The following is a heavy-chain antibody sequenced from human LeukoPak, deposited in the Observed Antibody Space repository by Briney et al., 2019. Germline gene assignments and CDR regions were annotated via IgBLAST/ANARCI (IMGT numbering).Heavy chain of an antibody. CDR3: ASRFEWLSSFDY. J-gene: IGHJ4*02. CDR1: GFIVSSKY. D-gene: IGHD3-3*01. CDR2: IFSGDST. Sequence: PGWSLRLSCAASGFIVSSKYMSWVRQAPGKGLEWISIIFSGDSTYYADSVKGRFTISRDNSKDTFYLQMNSLRPEDTAVYYCASRFEWLSSFDYWGQGALVTVSS. V-gene: IGHV3-66*01.